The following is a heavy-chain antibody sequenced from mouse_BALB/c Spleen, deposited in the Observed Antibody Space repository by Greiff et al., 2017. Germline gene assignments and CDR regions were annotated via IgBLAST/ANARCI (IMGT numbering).Heavy chain of an antibody. J-gene: IGHJ4*01. D-gene: IGHD1-1*01. CDR3: ARPYYVRRSYAMDY. Sequence: EVQVVESGGGLVKPGGSLKLSCAASGFAFSSYDMSWVRQTPEKRLEWVAYISSGGGSTYYPDTVKGRFTISRDNAKNTLYLQMSSLKSEDTAMYYCARPYYVRRSYAMDYWGQGTSVTVSS. V-gene: IGHV5-12-1*01. CDR1: GFAFSSYD. CDR2: ISSGGGST.